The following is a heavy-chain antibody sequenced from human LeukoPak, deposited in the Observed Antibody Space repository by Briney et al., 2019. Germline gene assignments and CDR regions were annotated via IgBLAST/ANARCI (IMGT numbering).Heavy chain of an antibody. V-gene: IGHV4-59*01. CDR1: GGSISGYY. Sequence: SETLSLTCTVSGGSISGYYYNWIRQPPGKGLEWIGYIYYSGSTNYNPSLKSRVTISLDTSKNQFSLKLSYVTTADTAVYYCAREGPRGGATVVTRYSSWYFDLWGRGTLVTVSS. D-gene: IGHD4-23*01. CDR2: IYYSGST. CDR3: AREGPRGGATVVTRYSSWYFDL. J-gene: IGHJ2*01.